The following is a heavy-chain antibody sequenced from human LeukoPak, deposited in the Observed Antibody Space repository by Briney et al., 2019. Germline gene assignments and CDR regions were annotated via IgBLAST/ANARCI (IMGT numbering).Heavy chain of an antibody. Sequence: SETLSLTCTVSGGSISSSSYYWGWIRQPPGKGLEWIGSIYYSGSTYYNPSLKSRVTISVDTSKNQFSLKLSSVTAADTAVYYCARRGPPMTLDYWGQGTLVTVSS. CDR3: ARRGPPMTLDY. V-gene: IGHV4-39*07. CDR1: GGSISSSSYY. D-gene: IGHD3-22*01. CDR2: IYYSGST. J-gene: IGHJ4*02.